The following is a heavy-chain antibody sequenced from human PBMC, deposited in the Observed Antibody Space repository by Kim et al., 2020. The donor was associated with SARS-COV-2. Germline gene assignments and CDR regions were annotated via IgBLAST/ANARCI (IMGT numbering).Heavy chain of an antibody. D-gene: IGHD3-10*01. Sequence: ASVKVSCKASGYTFTSYGISWVRQAPGQGLEWMGWISAYNGNTNYAQKLQGRVTMTTDTSTSTAYMELRSLRSDDTAVYYCARGDYYGSGLIWFDPWGQGTLVTVSS. V-gene: IGHV1-18*01. CDR2: ISAYNGNT. CDR1: GYTFTSYG. CDR3: ARGDYYGSGLIWFDP. J-gene: IGHJ5*02.